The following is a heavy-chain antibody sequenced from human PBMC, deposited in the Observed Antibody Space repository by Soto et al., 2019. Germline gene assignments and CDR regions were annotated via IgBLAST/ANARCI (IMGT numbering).Heavy chain of an antibody. CDR2: ISTYNGNT. CDR3: VRDELDCTRGVCYTAYYFDY. D-gene: IGHD2-8*01. CDR1: GYTFTTYG. Sequence: QVQLVQSGAEVKKPGASVKVSCKASGYTFTTYGISWVRQAPGQGLQWMGWISTYNGNTIYAQNLQGRVTVTTDTSTNTAYMELRRLRSDDTAVYYCVRDELDCTRGVCYTAYYFDYWGQGTLVTVSS. V-gene: IGHV1-18*04. J-gene: IGHJ4*02.